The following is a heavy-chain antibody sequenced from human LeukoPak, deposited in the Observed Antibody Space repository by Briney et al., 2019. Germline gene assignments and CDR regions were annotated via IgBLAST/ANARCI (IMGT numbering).Heavy chain of an antibody. D-gene: IGHD4-17*01. CDR3: ARAPIYSDRDAFDI. V-gene: IGHV4-34*01. J-gene: IGHJ3*02. CDR1: GGSFSGYY. Sequence: SETLSLTCAVYGGSFSGYYWSWIRQPPGKGLEWIGEINHSGSTNYNPSLKSRVTISVDTSKNQFSLKLSSVTAADTAVYYCARAPIYSDRDAFDIWGQGTMVTVSS. CDR2: INHSGST.